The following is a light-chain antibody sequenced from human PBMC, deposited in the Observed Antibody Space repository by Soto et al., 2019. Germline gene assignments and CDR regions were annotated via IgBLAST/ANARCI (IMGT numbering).Light chain of an antibody. J-gene: IGLJ1*01. CDR1: SSDVGDYNY. CDR3: CSYAGSYTFYF. CDR2: DVS. V-gene: IGLV2-11*01. Sequence: QSALTQPRSVSGSPGQSVTISCFGTSSDVGDYNYVSWYQQHPGKAPKLMIYDVSKRPSGVPDRFSGSKSGNTASLTISGLQAEDEADYYCCSYAGSYTFYFFGTGTKLTVL.